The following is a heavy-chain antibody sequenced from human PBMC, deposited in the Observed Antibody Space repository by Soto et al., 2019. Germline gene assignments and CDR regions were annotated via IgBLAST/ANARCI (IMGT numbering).Heavy chain of an antibody. CDR2: ISSSSSYI. CDR3: ARVRMEYYYYMDV. V-gene: IGHV3-21*01. CDR1: GFTFSSYS. Sequence: GGSLRLSCAASGFTFSSYSMNWVRQAPGKGLEWVSSISSSSSYIYYADSVKGRFTISRDNAKNSLYLQMNSLRAEDTAVYYCARVRMEYYYYMDVWGKGTTVTVSS. J-gene: IGHJ6*03. D-gene: IGHD1-1*01.